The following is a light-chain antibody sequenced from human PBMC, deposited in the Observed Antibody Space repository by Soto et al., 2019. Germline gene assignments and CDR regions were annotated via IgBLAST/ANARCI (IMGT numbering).Light chain of an antibody. Sequence: DIQMTQSPSSPSASVGDRVTITCQASQDISNYLNWYQQKPGKAPKLLIYDASNLETGVPSRFSGSGSGTDFTFTISSLQPEDIATYYCQQLGTFGQGTRLE. CDR3: QQLGT. CDR1: QDISNY. V-gene: IGKV1-33*01. CDR2: DAS. J-gene: IGKJ5*01.